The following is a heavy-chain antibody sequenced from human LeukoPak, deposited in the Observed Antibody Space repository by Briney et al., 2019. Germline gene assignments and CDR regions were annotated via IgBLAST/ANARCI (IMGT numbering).Heavy chain of an antibody. D-gene: IGHD3-22*01. CDR1: GYTFTSYY. V-gene: IGHV1-46*01. CDR3: ARGSTHRYYYDSSGYYRGAFDY. CDR2: INPSGGST. J-gene: IGHJ4*02. Sequence: ASVKVSCKASGYTFTSYYMHWVRQAPGEGLEWMGIINPSGGSTSYAQKFQGRVTMTRDMSTSTVYMELRSLRSDDTAMYYCARGSTHRYYYDSSGYYRGAFDYWGQGTLVTVSS.